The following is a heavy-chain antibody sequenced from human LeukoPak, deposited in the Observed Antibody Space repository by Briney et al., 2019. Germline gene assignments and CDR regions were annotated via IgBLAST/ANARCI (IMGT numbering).Heavy chain of an antibody. Sequence: PSETLSLTCTVSGGSISSSSYYWGWIRQPPGKGLEWIGSIYYSGSTNYNPSLKSRVTISVDTSKNQFSLKLSSVTAADTAVYYCASHSSSHFDYWGQGTLVTVSS. J-gene: IGHJ4*02. CDR3: ASHSSSHFDY. V-gene: IGHV4-39*07. CDR1: GGSISSSSYY. CDR2: IYYSGST. D-gene: IGHD6-6*01.